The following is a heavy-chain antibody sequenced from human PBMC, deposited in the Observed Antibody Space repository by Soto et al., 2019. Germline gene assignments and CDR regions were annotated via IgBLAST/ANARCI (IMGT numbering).Heavy chain of an antibody. CDR1: GFTFSSYA. V-gene: IGHV3-23*01. Sequence: EVQLLESGGGLVQPGGSLRLSCAASGFTFSSYAMSCVRQAPGKGLEWVSAISGSGGSTYYADSVKGRFTISRDNSKNTLYLQMNSLRAEDTAVYYCAKTRGGYCSGGSCYGNLDYWGQGTLVTVSS. J-gene: IGHJ4*02. D-gene: IGHD2-15*01. CDR2: ISGSGGST. CDR3: AKTRGGYCSGGSCYGNLDY.